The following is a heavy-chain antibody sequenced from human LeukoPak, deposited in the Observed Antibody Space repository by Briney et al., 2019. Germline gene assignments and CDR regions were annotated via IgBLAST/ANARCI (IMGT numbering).Heavy chain of an antibody. J-gene: IGHJ6*02. D-gene: IGHD2-2*01. CDR1: GGSISSYY. V-gene: IGHV4-59*12. Sequence: SETLSLTCTVSGGSISSYYWSWIRQPPGKGLEWIGYIYYSGSNNYNPSLKSRVSISVDTSKNQFSLKLSSVTAADTAVYYCARDRLGYCSSTSCYPYYYYGMDVWGQGTTVTVSS. CDR3: ARDRLGYCSSTSCYPYYYYGMDV. CDR2: IYYSGSN.